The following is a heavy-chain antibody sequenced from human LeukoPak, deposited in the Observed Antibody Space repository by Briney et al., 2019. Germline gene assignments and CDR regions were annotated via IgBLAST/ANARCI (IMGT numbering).Heavy chain of an antibody. J-gene: IGHJ4*02. V-gene: IGHV3-23*01. CDR3: ARLWFGEELFDY. D-gene: IGHD3-10*01. Sequence: GGSLRLSCAASGFTFSSYAMSWVRQAPGKGLEWVSAISGSGGSTYYADSVKGRFTISRDNAKNSLYLQMNSLRAEDTAVYYCARLWFGEELFDYWGQGTLVTVSS. CDR1: GFTFSSYA. CDR2: ISGSGGST.